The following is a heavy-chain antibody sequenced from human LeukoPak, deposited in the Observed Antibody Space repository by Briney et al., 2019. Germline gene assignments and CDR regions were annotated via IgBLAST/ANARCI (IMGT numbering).Heavy chain of an antibody. J-gene: IGHJ6*03. D-gene: IGHD3-10*01. V-gene: IGHV4-59*10. Sequence: SETLSLTCAVYGGSFSGYYWSWIRQPAGKGLEWIGRIYTSGSTNYNPSLKSRVTMSVDTSKNQFFLKLSSVTAADTAVYYCARAVGSGSFQTYYYYMDVWGKGTTVTISS. CDR1: GGSFSGYY. CDR3: ARAVGSGSFQTYYYYMDV. CDR2: IYTSGST.